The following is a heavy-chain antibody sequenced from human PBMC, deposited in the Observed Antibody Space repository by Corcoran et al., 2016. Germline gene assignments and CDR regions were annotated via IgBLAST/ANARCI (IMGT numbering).Heavy chain of an antibody. CDR1: GGSISSSSYY. D-gene: IGHD2-15*01. J-gene: IGHJ3*02. CDR3: ARQGRWYCSGGSCYDAFDI. V-gene: IGHV4-39*01. Sequence: QLQLQESGPGLVKPSETLSLTCTVYGGSISSSSYYWGWIRQPPGKGLEWIGSIYYSGSTYYNPSLKSRVTISVDTSKNQFSLKLSSVTAADTAVYYCARQGRWYCSGGSCYDAFDIWGQGTMVTVSS. CDR2: IYYSGST.